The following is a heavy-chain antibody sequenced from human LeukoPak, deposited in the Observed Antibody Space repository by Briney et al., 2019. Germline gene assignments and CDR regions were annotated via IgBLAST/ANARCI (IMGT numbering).Heavy chain of an antibody. J-gene: IGHJ4*02. CDR1: GGSFSGYY. D-gene: IGHD6-6*01. CDR2: INHSGST. Sequence: SETLSLTCAVYGGSFSGYYWSWIRQPPGKGLEWIGEINHSGSTNYNPSLKSRVTISVDTSKNQFSLKLSSVTAADTAVYYCARGGPNQLVRYWGQGTLVTVSS. V-gene: IGHV4-34*01. CDR3: ARGGPNQLVRY.